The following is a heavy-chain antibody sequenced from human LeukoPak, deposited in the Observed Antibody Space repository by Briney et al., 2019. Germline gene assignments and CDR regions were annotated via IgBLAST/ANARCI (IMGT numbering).Heavy chain of an antibody. Sequence: PSETLSLTCAVYGGSFSGYYWSWIRQPPGKGLEWIGEINHSGSTNYNPSLKSRVTISVDTSKNQFSLKLSSVTAADTAVYYCARLPVTTGYYYYYYMDVWGKGTTVTISS. CDR2: INHSGST. CDR1: GGSFSGYY. J-gene: IGHJ6*03. D-gene: IGHD4-17*01. V-gene: IGHV4-34*01. CDR3: ARLPVTTGYYYYYYMDV.